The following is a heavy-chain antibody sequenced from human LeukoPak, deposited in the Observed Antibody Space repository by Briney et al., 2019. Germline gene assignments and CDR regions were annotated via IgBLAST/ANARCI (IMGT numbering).Heavy chain of an antibody. Sequence: ASVKVSCKGSGYTFTDYYVHCVRQAPGQGLEWLGCIDPDSGGTKYAQNFQGRVTMTRDTSITTAYMELSRLTSDDTALYYCAREYYDSSGTKYAFDIWGQGTVVTVSS. CDR2: IDPDSGGT. CDR1: GYTFTDYY. D-gene: IGHD3-22*01. J-gene: IGHJ3*02. V-gene: IGHV1-2*02. CDR3: AREYYDSSGTKYAFDI.